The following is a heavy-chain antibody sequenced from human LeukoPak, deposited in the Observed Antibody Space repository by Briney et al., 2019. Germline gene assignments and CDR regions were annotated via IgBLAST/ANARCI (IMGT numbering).Heavy chain of an antibody. CDR2: IYYSGST. J-gene: IGHJ6*02. V-gene: IGHV4-30-4*01. Sequence: SETLSLTCTVSGGSISSGDYYWSWIRQPPGKGLEWIGYIYYSGSTYYNPSLKSRVTISVDTSKNQFSLKLSSVTAADTAVYYCARVAGYYYGMDVWGQGTLVTVSS. CDR1: GGSISSGDYY. CDR3: ARVAGYYYGMDV.